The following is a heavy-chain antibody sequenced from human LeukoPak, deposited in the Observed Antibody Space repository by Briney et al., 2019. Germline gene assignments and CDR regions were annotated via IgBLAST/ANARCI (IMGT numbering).Heavy chain of an antibody. Sequence: SETLSLTCTVSGDSISSSYYYWGWIRQPPGKGLEWIGSISYSGSTYYNPSLKSRVTLSVDTSKNQFSLKLNSVTAADTAVYYCARDLNYWGQGTLVTVSS. CDR3: ARDLNY. J-gene: IGHJ4*02. V-gene: IGHV4-39*07. CDR2: ISYSGST. CDR1: GDSISSSYYY.